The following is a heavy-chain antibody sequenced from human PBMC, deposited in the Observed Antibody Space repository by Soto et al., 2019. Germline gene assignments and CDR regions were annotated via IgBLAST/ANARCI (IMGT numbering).Heavy chain of an antibody. D-gene: IGHD2-8*01. V-gene: IGHV3-21*01. CDR2: ISSSSSYI. CDR1: GFTFSSYS. Sequence: VGSLRLSCAASGFTFSSYSMNWFRQAPGDGLEWVSSISSSSSYIYYADSVKGRFTISRDNAKNSLYLQMNSLRAEDTAVYYCARDVGGCTNGVCYSGWYYYYGMDVWGQGTTVTVSS. J-gene: IGHJ6*02. CDR3: ARDVGGCTNGVCYSGWYYYYGMDV.